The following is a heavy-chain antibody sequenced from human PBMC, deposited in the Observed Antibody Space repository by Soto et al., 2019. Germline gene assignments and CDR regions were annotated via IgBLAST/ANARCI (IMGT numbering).Heavy chain of an antibody. Sequence: ASVKVSCKASGGTFSSYAISWVRQAPGQGLEWMGGIIPIFGTANYAQRFQGRVTITADESTSTAYMELSSLRSEDTAVYYCARSVVEYYDTRYYFDYWGQGTLVTVSS. CDR2: IIPIFGTA. V-gene: IGHV1-69*13. CDR3: ARSVVEYYDTRYYFDY. D-gene: IGHD3-22*01. J-gene: IGHJ4*02. CDR1: GGTFSSYA.